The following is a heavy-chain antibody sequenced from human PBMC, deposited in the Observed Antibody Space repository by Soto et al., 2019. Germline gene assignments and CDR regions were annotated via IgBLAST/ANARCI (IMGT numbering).Heavy chain of an antibody. CDR3: TRGGRGTSHYWQY. J-gene: IGHJ4*02. V-gene: IGHV3-11*06. CDR1: GFMFSDYY. CDR2: ISSTSADT. D-gene: IGHD1-26*01. Sequence: QMHLVESGGALVKPGGSLRLSCAASGFMFSDYYMTWIRQAPGRGLEWVSHISSTSADTNYADSVKGRFVISRDNSRNSLYLQMNSLTVGDTAVYYCTRGGRGTSHYWQYWGQGTLVTVSS.